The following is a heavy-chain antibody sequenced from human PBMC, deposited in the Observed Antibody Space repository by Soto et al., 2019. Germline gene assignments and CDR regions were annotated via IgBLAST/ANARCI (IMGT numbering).Heavy chain of an antibody. CDR3: AKSRAYYYYYMDV. J-gene: IGHJ6*03. Sequence: GGSLRLSCAASGFTFSSYAMTWVRQAPGKGLEWVSSVSGSGDSPHYADSVKGRFTTSRDNSKNTLFLHMKSLRVEDTAVYYCAKSRAYYYYYMDVWGQGTTVTVSS. V-gene: IGHV3-23*01. CDR2: VSGSGDSP. CDR1: GFTFSSYA.